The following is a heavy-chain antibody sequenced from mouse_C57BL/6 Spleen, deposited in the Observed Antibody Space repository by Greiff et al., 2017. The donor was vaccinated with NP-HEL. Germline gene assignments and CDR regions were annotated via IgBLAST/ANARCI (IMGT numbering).Heavy chain of an antibody. CDR1: GYTFTDYN. J-gene: IGHJ3*01. CDR2: INPNNGGT. V-gene: IGHV1-18*01. CDR3: ARRTGSRFAY. Sequence: DVQLQESGPELVKPGASVKIPCKASGYTFTDYNMDWVKQSHGKSLEWIGDINPNNGGTIYNQKFKGKATLTVDKSSSTAYMELRSLTSEDTAVYYCARRTGSRFAYWGQGTLVTVSA. D-gene: IGHD1-1*01.